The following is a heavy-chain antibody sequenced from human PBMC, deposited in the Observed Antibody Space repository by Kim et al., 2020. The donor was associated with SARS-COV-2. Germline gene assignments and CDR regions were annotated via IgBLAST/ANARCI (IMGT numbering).Heavy chain of an antibody. J-gene: IGHJ4*02. V-gene: IGHV1-18*04. CDR3: VSTFSVSNSWYSFDY. CDR2: INTRTRHT. Sequence: ASVKVSCKVSGYTSINYGIRWVRQAPGQGLEWMGWINTRTRHTNSLDKFQGRVTITTVPSTNTVSMELRSLKSDDTAVSYCVSTFSVSNSWYSFDYCGQG. D-gene: IGHD6-13*01. CDR1: GYTSINYG.